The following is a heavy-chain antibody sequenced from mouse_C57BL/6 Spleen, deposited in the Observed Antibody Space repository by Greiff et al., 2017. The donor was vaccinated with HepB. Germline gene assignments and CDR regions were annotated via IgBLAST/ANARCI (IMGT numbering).Heavy chain of an antibody. V-gene: IGHV1-50*01. J-gene: IGHJ2*01. Sequence: VQLQQPGAELVKPGASVKLSCKASGYTFTSYWMQWVKQRPGQGLEWIGEIDPSDSYTNYNQKFKGKATLTVDTSSSTAYMQLSSLTSEDSAVYYCARRGNSWGQGTTLTVSS. CDR2: IDPSDSYT. CDR3: ARRGNS. CDR1: GYTFTSYW.